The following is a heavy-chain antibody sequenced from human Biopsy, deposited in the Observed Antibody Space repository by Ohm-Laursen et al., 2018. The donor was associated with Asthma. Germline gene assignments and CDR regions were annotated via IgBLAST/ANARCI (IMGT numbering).Heavy chain of an antibody. CDR2: LIPVLGTA. CDR3: ARGYSGTDRIVYYYSGMEV. D-gene: IGHD5-12*01. CDR1: GGMFGNYA. J-gene: IGHJ6*02. Sequence: SVKVSCKASGGMFGNYAISWVRQAPGLGLEWMGGLIPVLGTADYAPMFEGRVTITADESTSTAYLELTSLRFEDTAVYYCARGYSGTDRIVYYYSGMEVWGQGTTVNVSS. V-gene: IGHV1-69*13.